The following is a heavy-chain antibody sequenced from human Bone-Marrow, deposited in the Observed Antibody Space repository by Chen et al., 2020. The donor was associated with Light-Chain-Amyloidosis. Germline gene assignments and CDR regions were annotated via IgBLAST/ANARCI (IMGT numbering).Heavy chain of an antibody. CDR2: ISGDGSSR. CDR1: GFSIDTYW. V-gene: IGHV3-74*01. Sequence: VQPVESGGGLVQPGGSLRLSCAAPGFSIDTYWLHWVRQAPGKGLVWVSRISGDGSSRNYADSVKGRFTISRDNVKNILYLEMNSLRVEDTATYYCARDLTTVTVWGQGTTVTVSS. J-gene: IGHJ6*02. D-gene: IGHD4-17*01. CDR3: ARDLTTVTV.